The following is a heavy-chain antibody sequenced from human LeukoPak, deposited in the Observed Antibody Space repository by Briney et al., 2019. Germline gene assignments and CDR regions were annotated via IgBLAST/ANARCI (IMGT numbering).Heavy chain of an antibody. CDR2: IKQDGSEK. CDR1: GFTFSDYY. Sequence: GGSLRLSCAASGFTFSDYYMSWIRQAPGKGLEWVANIKQDGSEKYYVDSVKGRFTISRDNAKNSLYLQMNSLRAEDTAVYYCARRELLDYWGQGTLVTVSS. CDR3: ARRELLDY. J-gene: IGHJ4*02. V-gene: IGHV3-7*01. D-gene: IGHD1-7*01.